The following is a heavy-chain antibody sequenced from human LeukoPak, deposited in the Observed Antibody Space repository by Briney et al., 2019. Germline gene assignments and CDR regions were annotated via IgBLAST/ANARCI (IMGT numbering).Heavy chain of an antibody. D-gene: IGHD2-2*02. CDR3: ARGDPTQGHQLLYEGRKGTYFDY. Sequence: SETLSLTCAVYGGSFSGYYWSWIRQPPGKGLEWIGEINHSGSTNYNPSLKSRVTISVDTSKNQFSLKLSSVSAADTAVYYCARGDPTQGHQLLYEGRKGTYFDYWGQGTLVTVSS. J-gene: IGHJ4*02. V-gene: IGHV4-34*01. CDR2: INHSGST. CDR1: GGSFSGYY.